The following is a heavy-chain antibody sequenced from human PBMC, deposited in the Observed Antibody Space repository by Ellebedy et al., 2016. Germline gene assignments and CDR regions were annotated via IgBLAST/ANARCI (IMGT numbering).Heavy chain of an antibody. CDR2: LSEVSSYI. CDR3: AGSLLLRGATGFFDA. Sequence: GGSLRLXXEGSGFNFNNHFMTWIRQAPGKGLEWVSDLSEVSSYIRYADSVKGRFTISRDNAKRSLYLQMTNLRAEDTAVYYCAGSLLLRGATGFFDAWGQGTLVTVSS. CDR1: GFNFNNHF. D-gene: IGHD1-26*01. V-gene: IGHV3-11*03. J-gene: IGHJ4*02.